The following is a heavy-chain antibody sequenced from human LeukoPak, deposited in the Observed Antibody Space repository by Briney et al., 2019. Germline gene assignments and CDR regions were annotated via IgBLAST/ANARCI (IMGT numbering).Heavy chain of an antibody. J-gene: IGHJ4*02. V-gene: IGHV4-59*01. Sequence: SETLSLTCTVSGGSLSSYYWSWVRQPPGKGLEGSGYIYYSGSTNYNPSLTSRVTISVDTSKNQFSLKLSSVTAADTAVYYCARDYYGSGSYIPFDYWGQGTLVTVSS. D-gene: IGHD3-10*01. CDR3: ARDYYGSGSYIPFDY. CDR2: IYYSGST. CDR1: GGSLSSYY.